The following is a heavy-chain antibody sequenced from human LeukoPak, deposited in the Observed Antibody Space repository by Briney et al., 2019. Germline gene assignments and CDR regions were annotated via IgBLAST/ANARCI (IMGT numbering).Heavy chain of an antibody. Sequence: GGSLRLSCAASGFTFSNYEMNWVRQAPGKGLEWVSYISSSSSYTNYADSVKGRFTISRDNAKNSLYLQMNSLRAEDTAVYYCARRGGSGWYDYWGQGTLVTVSS. D-gene: IGHD6-19*01. J-gene: IGHJ4*02. CDR2: ISSSSSYT. CDR1: GFTFSNYE. CDR3: ARRGGSGWYDY. V-gene: IGHV3-11*06.